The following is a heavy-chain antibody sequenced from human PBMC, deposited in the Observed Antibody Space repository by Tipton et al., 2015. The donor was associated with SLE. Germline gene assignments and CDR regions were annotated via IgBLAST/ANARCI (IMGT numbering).Heavy chain of an antibody. CDR2: INHSGST. CDR3: ARTGYGDNDAFDI. Sequence: TLSLTCTVSGGSISSSSYYWSWIRQPPGKGLEWIGEINHSGSTNYNPSLKSRVTISVDTSKNQFSLKLSSVTAADTAVYYCARTGYGDNDAFDIWGQGTMVTVSS. J-gene: IGHJ3*02. CDR1: GGSISSSSYY. V-gene: IGHV4-39*07. D-gene: IGHD4-17*01.